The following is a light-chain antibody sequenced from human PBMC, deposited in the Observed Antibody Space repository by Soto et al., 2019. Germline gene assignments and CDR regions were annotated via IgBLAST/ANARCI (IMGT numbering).Light chain of an antibody. J-gene: IGKJ2*01. CDR1: RSVTSNY. CDR3: KQYASSPFT. Sequence: EIVLTQSPGTLSLSPGERATLSCRASRSVTSNYLGWYQQKPGQAPMLLIYGASSRATGIPDRFSGSGSGTDFTLTVSRLEPEDFALYYCKQYASSPFTFGPGTKLEI. V-gene: IGKV3-20*01. CDR2: GAS.